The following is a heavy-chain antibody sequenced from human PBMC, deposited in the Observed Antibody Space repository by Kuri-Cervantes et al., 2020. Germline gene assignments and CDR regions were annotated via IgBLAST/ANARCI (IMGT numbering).Heavy chain of an antibody. CDR1: GYTFTSYD. Sequence: VKVSCKASGYTFTSYDINWVRQATGQGLEWMGWMNPNSGNTGYAQKFQGRVTMTRNTSISTAYMELSSLRSEDTAVYYCARGPDFWSGYYSTYYGMDVWGQGTTVTVSS. CDR2: MNPNSGNT. J-gene: IGHJ6*02. V-gene: IGHV1-8*01. D-gene: IGHD3-3*01. CDR3: ARGPDFWSGYYSTYYGMDV.